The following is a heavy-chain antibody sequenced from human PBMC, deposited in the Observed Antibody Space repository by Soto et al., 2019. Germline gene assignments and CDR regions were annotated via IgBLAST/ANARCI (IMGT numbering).Heavy chain of an antibody. V-gene: IGHV3-21*01. CDR2: IGSSSRYI. CDR1: GFTFSSYS. CDR3: ARDIIGGGYYWSVKPSDYYYGMDV. D-gene: IGHD3-22*01. Sequence: EVQLVESGGGLVKPGGSLRLSCAASGFTFSSYSMNWVRQAPGKGLEWVSSIGSSSRYIDYADSVKGRFTISRDNAKNSLYMQMNSLRAEDTAVYYCARDIIGGGYYWSVKPSDYYYGMDVWGQGTTVTVSS. J-gene: IGHJ6*02.